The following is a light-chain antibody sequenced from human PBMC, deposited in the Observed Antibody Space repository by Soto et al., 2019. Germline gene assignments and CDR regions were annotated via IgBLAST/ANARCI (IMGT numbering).Light chain of an antibody. CDR2: GAS. J-gene: IGKJ1*01. V-gene: IGKV3-20*01. CDR3: QQYVSSAWA. CDR1: QSVSSSF. Sequence: EIVLAQSPGTLSLSPGESATLSCRASQSVSSSFLAWYQQKAGQAPRLLIYGASRRGTGIPDRFSGSGSGTDFTLTISRLEPEDFAVYYCQQYVSSAWAFGQGTKVEI.